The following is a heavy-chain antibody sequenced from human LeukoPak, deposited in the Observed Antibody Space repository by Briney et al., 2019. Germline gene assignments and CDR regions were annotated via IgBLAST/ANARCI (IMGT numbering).Heavy chain of an antibody. CDR1: GFTVSSNS. J-gene: IGHJ4*02. CDR2: IYSGGST. D-gene: IGHD3-3*01. CDR3: ARQYYDFWSGYFDY. V-gene: IGHV3-66*04. Sequence: GGSLRLSCAASGFTVSSNSMSWVRQAPGKGLEWVSVIYSGGSTYYADSVKGRFTISRDNSKNTLYLQMNSLRAEDTAVYYCARQYYDFWSGYFDYWGQGTLVTVSS.